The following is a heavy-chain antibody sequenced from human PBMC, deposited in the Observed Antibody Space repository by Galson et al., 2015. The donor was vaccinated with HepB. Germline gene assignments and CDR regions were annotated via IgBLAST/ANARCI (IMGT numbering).Heavy chain of an antibody. V-gene: IGHV3-30-3*01. CDR1: A. Sequence: AMHWVRQAPGKGLEWVAVISYDGSNKYYADSVKGRFTISRDNSKNTLYLQMNSLRAEDTAVYYCARDVGKAPAYYYYYMDVWGKGTTVTVSS. CDR3: ARDVGKAPAYYYYYMDV. CDR2: ISYDGSNK. J-gene: IGHJ6*03. D-gene: IGHD4-23*01.